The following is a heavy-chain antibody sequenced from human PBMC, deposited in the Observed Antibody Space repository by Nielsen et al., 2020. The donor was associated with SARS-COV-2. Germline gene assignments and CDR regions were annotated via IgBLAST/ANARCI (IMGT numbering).Heavy chain of an antibody. J-gene: IGHJ4*02. Sequence: GGSLILSCAASGFTFSSYGMHWVRQAPGKGLEWVAVIWYDGSNKYYADSVKGRFTISRDNSKNTLYLQMNSLRAEDTAVYYCARATVYSSEPEDYWGQGTLVTVSS. CDR1: GFTFSSYG. CDR2: IWYDGSNK. CDR3: ARATVYSSEPEDY. D-gene: IGHD6-25*01. V-gene: IGHV3-33*01.